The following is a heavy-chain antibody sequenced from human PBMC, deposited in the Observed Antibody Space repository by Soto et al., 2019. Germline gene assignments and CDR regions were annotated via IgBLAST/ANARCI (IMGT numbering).Heavy chain of an antibody. J-gene: IGHJ5*02. Sequence: EVQLVESGGGLVQPGGSLRLSCAASGFTFSSYSMNWVRQAPGKGLEWVSYISSSSSTIYYADSVKGRFTISRDNAKNSLYLQMNSLRAEDTAVYYCARDSPISAITMVRGWLPLPTWFDPWGQGTLVTVSS. CDR1: GFTFSSYS. CDR2: ISSSSSTI. CDR3: ARDSPISAITMVRGWLPLPTWFDP. D-gene: IGHD3-10*01. V-gene: IGHV3-48*01.